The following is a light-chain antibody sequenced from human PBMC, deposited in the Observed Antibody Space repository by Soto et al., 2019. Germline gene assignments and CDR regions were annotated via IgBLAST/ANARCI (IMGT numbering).Light chain of an antibody. J-gene: IGLJ1*01. CDR2: DVS. Sequence: QSVLTQPRSVSGSPRQSVTISCTGTSSDVGGYNYVSWYQQNPGKAPKVMIYDVSKRPSGVPDRFSGSKSGNTASLTISGLQAEDEADYYCCAYAGSYSYVFVTGTKLTVL. CDR1: SSDVGGYNY. V-gene: IGLV2-11*01. CDR3: CAYAGSYSYV.